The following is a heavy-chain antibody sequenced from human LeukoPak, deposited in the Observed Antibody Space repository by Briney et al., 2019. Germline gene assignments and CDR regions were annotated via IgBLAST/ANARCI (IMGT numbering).Heavy chain of an antibody. J-gene: IGHJ6*02. CDR3: ARPQWTGKGYYGMDV. Sequence: GGSLRLSCAASGFSLSTNEMNWVRQAPGKGLEWVSYISTSGTTIYYADSVKGRFTISRDNAKNSLFLQVNSLRVEDTAVYHCARPQWTGKGYYGMDVWGQGTTVTVSS. D-gene: IGHD3/OR15-3a*01. CDR2: ISTSGTTI. V-gene: IGHV3-48*03. CDR1: GFSLSTNE.